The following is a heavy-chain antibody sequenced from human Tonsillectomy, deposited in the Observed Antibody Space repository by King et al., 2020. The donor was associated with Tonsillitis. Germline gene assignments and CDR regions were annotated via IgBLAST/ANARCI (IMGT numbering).Heavy chain of an antibody. CDR1: GFTFTSYT. CDR3: ARDMSYYDGSGYVYAMDV. J-gene: IGHJ6*02. Sequence: DVQLVESGGGLVRPGGSLRLSCEASGFTFTSYTMNWVRQAPGKGLEWVSSISISSSYIYYADSVKGRFTISRDNAKNSLYLQMNSLRAEDTAVYYCARDMSYYDGSGYVYAMDVWGQGTTVTVSS. CDR2: ISISSSYI. V-gene: IGHV3-21*01. D-gene: IGHD3-22*01.